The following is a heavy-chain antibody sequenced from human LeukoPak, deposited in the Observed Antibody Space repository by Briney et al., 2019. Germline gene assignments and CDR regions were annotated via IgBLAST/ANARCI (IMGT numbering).Heavy chain of an antibody. D-gene: IGHD3-16*02. V-gene: IGHV4-39*07. CDR1: GGSISSSSYY. J-gene: IGHJ5*02. Sequence: SETLSLTCTVSGGSISSSSYYWGWIRQPPGKGLEWIGYIYHSGSTYYNPSLKSRVTISVDRSKNQFSLNLNSVTAADTAVYYCARDQYYDYVWGSYRLSPWFDPWGQGTLVTVSS. CDR2: IYHSGST. CDR3: ARDQYYDYVWGSYRLSPWFDP.